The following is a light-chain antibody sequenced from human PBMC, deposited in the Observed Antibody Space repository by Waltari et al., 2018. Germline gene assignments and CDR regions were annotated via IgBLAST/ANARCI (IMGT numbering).Light chain of an antibody. CDR1: QNIRGAY. Sequence: LTQSPGPRSFAPGARETLACRASQNIRGAYLAWYQQRPGQDPRLLIYDSVIRATGIPHSFSGSGSGADFTITISSLAPEDSAVYFCHTYDTSPQPFGPGTKVSIK. J-gene: IGKJ1*01. V-gene: IGKV3-20*01. CDR3: HTYDTSPQP. CDR2: DSV.